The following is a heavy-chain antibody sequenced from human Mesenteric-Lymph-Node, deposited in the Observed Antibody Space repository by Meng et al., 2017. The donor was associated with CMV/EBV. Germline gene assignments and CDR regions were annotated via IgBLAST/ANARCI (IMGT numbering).Heavy chain of an antibody. D-gene: IGHD5-24*01. CDR2: INHSGST. J-gene: IGHJ3*02. V-gene: IGHV4-34*01. CDR3: AKTRRDDYIIDAFDI. CDR1: GGSFSGYY. Sequence: GPLRPPCAVYGGSFSGYYWSWIRKPPGKGLEWNGEINHSGSTNYNPSLKSRVTISQDTSKNHFSLRLSSVTAADTTVYYSAKTRRDDYIIDAFDIWGQGTMVTVSS.